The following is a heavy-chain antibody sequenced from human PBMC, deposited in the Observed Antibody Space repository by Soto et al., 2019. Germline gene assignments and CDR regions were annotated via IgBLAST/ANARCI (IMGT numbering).Heavy chain of an antibody. Sequence: QLEESGGGVVQPGKSLRLSCAASGFTFRAYDMYWVRQAPGKGLEWVAMMSYDGSKIYYADSVKGRFIISRDNAKNRLNLQMNSLRVEDTAMYHCVRDSLRTPYGSGRFDPWGLGTLVTVSS. CDR3: VRDSLRTPYGSGRFDP. CDR2: MSYDGSKI. V-gene: IGHV3-33*01. J-gene: IGHJ5*02. D-gene: IGHD3-10*01. CDR1: GFTFRAYD.